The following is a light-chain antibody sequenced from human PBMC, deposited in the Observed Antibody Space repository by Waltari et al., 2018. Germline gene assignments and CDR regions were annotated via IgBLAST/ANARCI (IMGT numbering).Light chain of an antibody. CDR2: GAS. J-gene: IGKJ3*01. CDR3: LQHKHYPFT. CDR1: QDIRND. V-gene: IGKV1-17*01. Sequence: DIQMTQSPSSLSASIGDRVTISCRASQDIRNDLGWFQQKPGEAPRRLIYGASSLETGVPSRFSGSGSGTDFTLTIGSLQPEDFATYYCLQHKHYPFTFGPGTKVDVK.